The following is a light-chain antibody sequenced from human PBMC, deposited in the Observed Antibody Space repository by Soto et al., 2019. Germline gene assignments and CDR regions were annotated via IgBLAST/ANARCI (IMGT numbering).Light chain of an antibody. CDR2: GAS. CDR3: QHFSSSAIT. V-gene: IGKV3-20*01. Sequence: EIVLTQSPDTLSLSPGERATLSCRASQSVTSTYLAWYLQKPGQAPRLLIDGASGRATGIPDRFSGSESGTDFTLTISRLEPEDFAVYYCQHFSSSAITFGQGTRLEI. J-gene: IGKJ5*01. CDR1: QSVTSTY.